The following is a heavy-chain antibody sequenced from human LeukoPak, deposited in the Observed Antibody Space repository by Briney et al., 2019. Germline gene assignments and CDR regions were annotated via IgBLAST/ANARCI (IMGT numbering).Heavy chain of an antibody. D-gene: IGHD5-24*01. CDR1: GFTFSNYW. V-gene: IGHV3-7*01. J-gene: IGHJ6*03. CDR2: MNQDGSEK. CDR3: ASMAVYYYYYMDV. Sequence: GGSLRLSCAASGFTFSNYWMSWVRQAPGKGLEWVANMNQDGSEKYYVDSVKGRFTISRDNAKNSLYLQMNSLRAEDTAVYYCASMAVYYYYYMDVWGKGTTVTVSS.